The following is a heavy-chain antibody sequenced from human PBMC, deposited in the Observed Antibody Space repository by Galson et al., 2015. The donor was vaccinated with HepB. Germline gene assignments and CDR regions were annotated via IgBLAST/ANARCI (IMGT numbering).Heavy chain of an antibody. J-gene: IGHJ4*02. V-gene: IGHV3-33*01. CDR2: FWNERDSE. D-gene: IGHD2/OR15-2a*01. Sequence: SLRLSCAASGFTFSTHDIHWVRQAPGKGLEWVAVFWNERDSEYYADSVKGRFTVSRDIPKNTLYLEMNSLRAEDTAVYYRARDRDRTTFFFDHWGQGTLVTVSS. CDR1: GFTFSTHD. CDR3: ARDRDRTTFFFDH.